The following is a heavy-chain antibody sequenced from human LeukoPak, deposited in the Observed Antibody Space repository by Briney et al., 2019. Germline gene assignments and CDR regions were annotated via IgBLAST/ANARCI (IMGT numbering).Heavy chain of an antibody. CDR1: GYTFTDYY. CDR2: INPNSGGT. D-gene: IGHD3-3*01. Sequence: ASVKVSCKASGYTFTDYYIHWVRQAPGQGLEWMGWINPNSGGTNYAQKFQGRVTMTRDTSISTAYMELSRLRSDDTAVYYCARPRQVTIFGVVPLRNDAFDIWGQGAMVTVSS. J-gene: IGHJ3*02. CDR3: ARPRQVTIFGVVPLRNDAFDI. V-gene: IGHV1-2*02.